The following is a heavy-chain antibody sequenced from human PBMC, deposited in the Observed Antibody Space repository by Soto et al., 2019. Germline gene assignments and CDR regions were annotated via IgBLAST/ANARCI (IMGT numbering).Heavy chain of an antibody. D-gene: IGHD6-19*01. CDR1: GFTFSSYA. Sequence: GGSLRLSCAASGFTFSSYAMSWVRQAPGKGLEWVSAISGSGGSTYYADSVKGRFTISRDNSKNTLYLQMNSLRAEDTAVYYCANAPGAVAGQKGYFDYWGQGTLVTVSS. CDR3: ANAPGAVAGQKGYFDY. V-gene: IGHV3-23*01. CDR2: ISGSGGST. J-gene: IGHJ4*02.